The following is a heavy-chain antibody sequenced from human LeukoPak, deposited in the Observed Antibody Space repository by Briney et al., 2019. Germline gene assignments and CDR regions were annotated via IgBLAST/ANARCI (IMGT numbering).Heavy chain of an antibody. J-gene: IGHJ4*02. CDR1: GFTFSSYE. CDR2: ISSSGSTI. CDR3: ARGADSGYSSDN. Sequence: GGSLRLSCAASGFTFSSYEMKWVRQAPGKGLEWVSYISSSGSTIYYADSVKGRFTISRDNAKNTLYLQMNSLRAEDTAVYYCARGADSGYSSDNWGQGTLVSVSS. V-gene: IGHV3-48*03. D-gene: IGHD3-9*01.